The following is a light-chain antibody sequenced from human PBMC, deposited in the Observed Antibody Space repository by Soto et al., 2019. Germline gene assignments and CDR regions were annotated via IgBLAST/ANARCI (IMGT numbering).Light chain of an antibody. CDR2: EVT. Sequence: QSALTQPASVSGSPGQSITISCTGTSSDIGAYNYVSWFQQHPDKAPKLMIYEVTNRPSGVSNRFSGSKSGNAASLTISGLQAEDEADYYCSLYTISRVFGGGTKLTVL. CDR1: SSDIGAYNY. V-gene: IGLV2-14*01. CDR3: SLYTISRV. J-gene: IGLJ3*02.